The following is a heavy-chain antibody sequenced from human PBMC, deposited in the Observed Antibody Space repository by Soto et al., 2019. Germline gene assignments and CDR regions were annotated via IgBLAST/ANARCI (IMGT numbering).Heavy chain of an antibody. CDR1: GFPFSRYG. J-gene: IGHJ5*01. V-gene: IGHV3-30*18. CDR2: ILHDGSEE. Sequence: QVHLVESGGGVVQPGTSLRLSCVASGFPFSRYGMHWVRQAPGKGLEWVTGILHDGSEEYYADSVKGRFTISRENSKNMLYLQRNTLKTEDTAVYYCGKGGGGYGDFVDSWGQGTPVTVSA. D-gene: IGHD4-17*01. CDR3: GKGGGGYGDFVDS.